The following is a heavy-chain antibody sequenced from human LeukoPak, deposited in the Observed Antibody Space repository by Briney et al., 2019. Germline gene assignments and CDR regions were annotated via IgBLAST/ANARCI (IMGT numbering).Heavy chain of an antibody. D-gene: IGHD6-13*01. Sequence: GGSLRLSCAASGFTFSSYAMSWVRQAPGKGLEWVSAISGSGGSTYYADSVKGRFTISRDNSKNTLYLQMNSPRAEDTAVYYCAKVGSSRYRNWFDPWGQGTLVTVSS. V-gene: IGHV3-23*01. CDR1: GFTFSSYA. CDR2: ISGSGGST. CDR3: AKVGSSRYRNWFDP. J-gene: IGHJ5*02.